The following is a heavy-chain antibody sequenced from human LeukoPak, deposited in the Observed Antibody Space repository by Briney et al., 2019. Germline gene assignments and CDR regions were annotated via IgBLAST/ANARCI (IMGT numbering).Heavy chain of an antibody. CDR1: GGSFSGYY. J-gene: IGHJ4*02. V-gene: IGHV4-34*01. CDR3: ASIVPAAIPY. CDR2: INHSGST. D-gene: IGHD2-2*01. Sequence: ETLSLTCAVYGGSFSGYYWSWIRQPPGKGLEWIGEINHSGSTNYNPSLTSRVTISVDTSKNQFSLKLSSVTAADTAVYYCASIVPAAIPYWGQGTLVTVSS.